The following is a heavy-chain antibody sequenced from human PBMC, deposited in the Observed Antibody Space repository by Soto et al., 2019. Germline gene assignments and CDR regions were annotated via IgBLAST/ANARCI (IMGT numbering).Heavy chain of an antibody. J-gene: IGHJ4*02. CDR2: IWYDGSNK. Sequence: QVQLVESGGGVVQPGRSLRLSCAASGFTFSSYGMHWVRQAPGKGLEWVAVIWYDGSNKYYADSVKGRFTISRDNSKNPMYLQMNRLSAEDTAVYYCARGALASSSSVGNFDYWGQGTLVTVSS. CDR1: GFTFSSYG. CDR3: ARGALASSSSVGNFDY. D-gene: IGHD6-6*01. V-gene: IGHV3-33*01.